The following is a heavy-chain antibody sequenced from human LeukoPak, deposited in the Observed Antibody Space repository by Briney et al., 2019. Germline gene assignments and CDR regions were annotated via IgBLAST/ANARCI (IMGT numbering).Heavy chain of an antibody. CDR3: VSFYETY. Sequence: GGSLRLSCAASGNYWMHWVRQAPGKGLVWVSHINGDGSWITYADSVKGRFTISKDNAKNTVYLQMNNLRAEDTAVYYCVSFYETYWGRGTLVTVSS. J-gene: IGHJ4*02. CDR1: GNYW. CDR2: INGDGSWI. D-gene: IGHD2-2*01. V-gene: IGHV3-74*01.